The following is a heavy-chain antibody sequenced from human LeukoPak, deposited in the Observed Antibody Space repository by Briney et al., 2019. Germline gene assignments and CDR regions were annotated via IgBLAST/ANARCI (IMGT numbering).Heavy chain of an antibody. D-gene: IGHD3-16*01. J-gene: IGHJ4*02. CDR1: GFTFSNYY. CDR3: ARLIKFGTSGYSFDY. CDR2: ISNGATSM. Sequence: AGGSLRLSCAASGFTFSNYYMSWIRQAPGKGLDWISYISNGATSMSYADSVKGRFTISRDSAKNSLYLQMNNLTAEDTAVYYCARLIKFGTSGYSFDYWGQGTLVTVSS. V-gene: IGHV3-11*04.